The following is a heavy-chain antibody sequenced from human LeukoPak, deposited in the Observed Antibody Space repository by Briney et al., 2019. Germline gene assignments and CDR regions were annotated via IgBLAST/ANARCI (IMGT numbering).Heavy chain of an antibody. J-gene: IGHJ4*02. CDR1: GDSISSSTYY. CDR3: ATQGTYGGIDH. D-gene: IGHD4-23*01. CDR2: IFYTGST. V-gene: IGHV4-39*01. Sequence: SEILSLTCTVSGDSISSSTYYWGWIRQPPGKGPEWIGTIFYTGSTYYTPSLKSRVTISVDTSKNQFSMKLRSITAADTAVYYCATQGTYGGIDHWGQGTLVTVSS.